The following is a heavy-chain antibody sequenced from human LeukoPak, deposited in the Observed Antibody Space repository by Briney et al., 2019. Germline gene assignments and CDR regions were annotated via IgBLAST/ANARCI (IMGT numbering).Heavy chain of an antibody. CDR2: ISYDGSNK. CDR3: ARGSFSGPGFDY. D-gene: IGHD6-19*01. Sequence: PGGSLRLSCAASGFTFSSYAMHWVRQAPGKGLEWVAVISYDGSNKYYADSVKGRFTISRDNSKNTLYLQMNSLRAEDTAVYYCARGSFSGPGFDYWGQGTLVTVSS. CDR1: GFTFSSYA. J-gene: IGHJ4*02. V-gene: IGHV3-30-3*01.